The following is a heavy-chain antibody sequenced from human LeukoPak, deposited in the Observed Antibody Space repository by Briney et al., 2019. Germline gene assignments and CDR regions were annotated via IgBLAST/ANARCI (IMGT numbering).Heavy chain of an antibody. J-gene: IGHJ4*02. Sequence: SETLSLTCAVYGGSFSGYYWSWIRQPPGKGLEWIGEINHSGSTNYNPSLKSRVTISVDTSKNQFSLKLSSVTAADTAVYYCARGGPGSGWNLFDYWGQGTLVTVSS. CDR1: GGSFSGYY. D-gene: IGHD6-19*01. CDR3: ARGGPGSGWNLFDY. V-gene: IGHV4-34*01. CDR2: INHSGST.